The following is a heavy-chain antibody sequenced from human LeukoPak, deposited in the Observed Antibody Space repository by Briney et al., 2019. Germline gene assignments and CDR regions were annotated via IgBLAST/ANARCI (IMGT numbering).Heavy chain of an antibody. D-gene: IGHD1-26*01. CDR3: ARDLWELGYFDY. Sequence: GGSLRLSCAASGFTVSSNYMSWVRQAPGRGLEWVSVIYSGGSTYYSDFVKGRFTISRDNSKNTLYLQMNSLRAEDTAVYYCARDLWELGYFDYWGQGTLVTVSS. CDR2: IYSGGST. CDR1: GFTVSSNY. V-gene: IGHV3-66*01. J-gene: IGHJ4*02.